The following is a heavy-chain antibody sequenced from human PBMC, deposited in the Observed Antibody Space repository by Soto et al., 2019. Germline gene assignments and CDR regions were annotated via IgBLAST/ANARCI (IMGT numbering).Heavy chain of an antibody. D-gene: IGHD3-10*01. CDR3: ARPLPGRDICMVRGGRGWFDP. CDR2: IIPIFGTA. V-gene: IGHV1-69*01. J-gene: IGHJ5*02. Sequence: QVQLVQSGAEVRKPGSSVKVSCKASGGTFSSYAISWVRQAPGQGLEWMGGIIPIFGTANYAQKFHGRVTITADESTSTAHMELSSLRSEDTAVYYCARPLPGRDICMVRGGRGWFDPWGQGTLVTVSS. CDR1: GGTFSSYA.